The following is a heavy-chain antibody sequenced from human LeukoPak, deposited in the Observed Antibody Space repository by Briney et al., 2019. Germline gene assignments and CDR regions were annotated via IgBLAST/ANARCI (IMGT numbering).Heavy chain of an antibody. D-gene: IGHD6-13*01. V-gene: IGHV1-2*02. CDR1: GYTFTGYC. CDR3: ARDLGTPATDAEYFFDY. Sequence: ASVKVSCKASGYTFTGYCLHWVRQAPGQGLEWVAWINPHSGGTMYSQKFQGRVTLTRDTSISTAYMELSSLRSDDTAVYFCARDLGTPATDAEYFFDYWGQGTLVTVSS. J-gene: IGHJ4*02. CDR2: INPHSGGT.